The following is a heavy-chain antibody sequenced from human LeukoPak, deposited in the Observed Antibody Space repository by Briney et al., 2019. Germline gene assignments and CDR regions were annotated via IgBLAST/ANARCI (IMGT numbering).Heavy chain of an antibody. V-gene: IGHV4-30-2*01. CDR2: IYHSGNT. Sequence: SETLSLTCTVSGGSISSGGYSWSWIRQPPGKDLEWTGYIYHSGNTYYNPSLKSRATISVDRSKNQFSLKLTSVTAADTAVYYCARGGDSSGFYYYFDYWGQGTLVTVSS. CDR1: GGSISSGGYS. CDR3: ARGGDSSGFYYYFDY. J-gene: IGHJ4*02. D-gene: IGHD3-22*01.